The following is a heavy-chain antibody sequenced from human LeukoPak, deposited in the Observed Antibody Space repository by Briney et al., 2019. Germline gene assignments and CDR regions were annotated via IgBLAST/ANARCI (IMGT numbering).Heavy chain of an antibody. Sequence: SETLSLTCTVSGGSISSSSYYWGWIRQPPGKGLEWIGSIYYSGSTYYNPSLKSRVTISVDTSKNQFSLKLSSVTAADTAVYYCARKEVDYYYYMDVWGKGTTVTVSS. CDR3: ARKEVDYYYYMDV. D-gene: IGHD1-26*01. V-gene: IGHV4-39*07. CDR1: GGSISSSSYY. J-gene: IGHJ6*03. CDR2: IYYSGST.